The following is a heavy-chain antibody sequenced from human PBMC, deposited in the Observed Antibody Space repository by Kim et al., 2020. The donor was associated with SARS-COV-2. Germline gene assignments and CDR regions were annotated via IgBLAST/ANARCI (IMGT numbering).Heavy chain of an antibody. CDR1: GFTFSSYA. Sequence: GGSLRLSCAASGFTFSSYAMNWVRQAPGKGLEWVSIISGSGGNTYYADSVKGRFTISRDNSRNTLYLQINSLRAEDTAVYYCAKDGSRGCTSASCSSPDVWGQGTTVTVSS. J-gene: IGHJ6*02. D-gene: IGHD2-2*01. CDR3: AKDGSRGCTSASCSSPDV. V-gene: IGHV3-23*01. CDR2: ISGSGGNT.